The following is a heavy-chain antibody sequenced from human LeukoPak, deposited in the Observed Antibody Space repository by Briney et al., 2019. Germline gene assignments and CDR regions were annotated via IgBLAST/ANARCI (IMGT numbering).Heavy chain of an antibody. CDR2: VYYSGST. Sequence: SETLSLTCAVYGESFSGYYWTWIRQPPGKGLEWIGYVYYSGSTNYNPSLKSRVTISVDTSKNQFSLKLSSVTAADTAVYYCARLLSYDFWSGYSRSNWFDPWGQGTLVTVSS. CDR3: ARLLSYDFWSGYSRSNWFDP. J-gene: IGHJ5*02. D-gene: IGHD3-3*01. CDR1: GESFSGYY. V-gene: IGHV4-59*01.